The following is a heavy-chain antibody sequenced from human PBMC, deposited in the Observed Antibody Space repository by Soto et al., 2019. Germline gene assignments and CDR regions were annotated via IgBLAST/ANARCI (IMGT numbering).Heavy chain of an antibody. CDR2: ISAYNGNK. CDR3: ARVLSSSWYGNWFDP. J-gene: IGHJ5*02. D-gene: IGHD6-13*01. V-gene: IGHV1-18*04. CDR1: GYTFTDYA. Sequence: APVKVSCKASGYTFTDYAMSGVRQATGQGLEWMGGISAYNGNKNYAHKLQGRVTMTTDTSTSTAYMELRSLRSDDTAVYYCARVLSSSWYGNWFDPWGQGTLVTVPS.